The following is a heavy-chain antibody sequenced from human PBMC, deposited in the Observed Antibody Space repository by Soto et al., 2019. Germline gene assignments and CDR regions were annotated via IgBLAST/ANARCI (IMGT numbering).Heavy chain of an antibody. CDR1: GYTFTSYG. CDR3: AGEPLLEWLLSHSNGMDV. Sequence: QVQLVQSGAEVKKPGASVKVSCKASGYTFTSYGISWVRQAPGQGLEWMGWISAYNGNTNYAQKLQGRVTMNTDTSPVTADMELRSLRSDDTAVYYCAGEPLLEWLLSHSNGMDVWGQGTTVPVSS. CDR2: ISAYNGNT. D-gene: IGHD3-3*01. J-gene: IGHJ6*02. V-gene: IGHV1-18*01.